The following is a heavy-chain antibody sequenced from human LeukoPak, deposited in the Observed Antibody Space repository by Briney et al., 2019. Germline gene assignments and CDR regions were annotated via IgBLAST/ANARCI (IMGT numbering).Heavy chain of an antibody. J-gene: IGHJ4*02. CDR3: ARLRYSAYGGFDY. D-gene: IGHD5-12*01. CDR1: GGSISSSSYY. V-gene: IGHV4-39*01. Sequence: SETLSLICTVSGGSISSSSYYWGWIRQPPGKGLEWIGSIYYTGSIFYNPSLKSRVTISVDTSKNQFSLKLNSVTAADTAVYYCARLRYSAYGGFDYWGQGTLVTVSS. CDR2: IYYTGSI.